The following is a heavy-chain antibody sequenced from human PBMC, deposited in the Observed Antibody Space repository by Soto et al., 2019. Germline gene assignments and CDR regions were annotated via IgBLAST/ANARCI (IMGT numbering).Heavy chain of an antibody. J-gene: IGHJ6*02. CDR3: ARDHVLRFLEWSHSRGYYYYYGMDV. Sequence: GASVKVSCKASGYTFTSYGISWVRQAPGQGLEWMGWISAYNGNTNYAQKLQGRVTMTTDTSTSTAYMELRSLRSDDTAVYYCARDHVLRFLEWSHSRGYYYYYGMDVWGQGTTVTVSS. V-gene: IGHV1-18*01. D-gene: IGHD3-3*01. CDR1: GYTFTSYG. CDR2: ISAYNGNT.